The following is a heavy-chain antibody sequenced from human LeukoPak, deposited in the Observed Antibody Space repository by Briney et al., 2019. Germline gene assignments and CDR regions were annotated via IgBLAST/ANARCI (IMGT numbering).Heavy chain of an antibody. Sequence: GESLQISCKGSGYSFTNYWIGWVRQMPGKGLEWMGIIYPGDSDTRYSPSFQGQVTISADKSISTAYLQWSSLKASDTAMYYCARRSGSYWGRGYCYMDVWGKGTTVTVSS. V-gene: IGHV5-51*01. D-gene: IGHD1-26*01. CDR3: ARRSGSYWGRGYCYMDV. J-gene: IGHJ6*03. CDR2: IYPGDSDT. CDR1: GYSFTNYW.